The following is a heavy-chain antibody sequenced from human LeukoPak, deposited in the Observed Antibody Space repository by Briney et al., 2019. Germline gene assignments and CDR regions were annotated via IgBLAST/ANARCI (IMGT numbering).Heavy chain of an antibody. D-gene: IGHD5-12*01. CDR2: ISSNGGST. J-gene: IGHJ4*02. CDR3: AKGMVATDY. V-gene: IGHV3-64*01. Sequence: GGSLRLSCAASGFTFSSYAMHWVRQAPGKGLEYVSAISSNGGSTYYANSVKGRFTISRDNSKNTLYLQMGSLRAEDMAVYYCAKGMVATDYWGQGTLVTVSS. CDR1: GFTFSSYA.